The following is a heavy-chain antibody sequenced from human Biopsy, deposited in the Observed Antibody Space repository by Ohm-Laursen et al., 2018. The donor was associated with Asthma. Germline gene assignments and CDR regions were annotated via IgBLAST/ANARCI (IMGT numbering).Heavy chain of an antibody. CDR1: GFSFSNFA. V-gene: IGHV3-30*01. Sequence: SLRLSCSASGFSFSNFAIHWVRQAPGKGLEWVGVISKDASTQDYADSVKGRFTMARDNSKNTLDLQMNSLREEDTAVYYCVRDGTDDDFDIWGQGTVVSVSS. J-gene: IGHJ3*02. D-gene: IGHD1-1*01. CDR2: ISKDASTQ. CDR3: VRDGTDDDFDI.